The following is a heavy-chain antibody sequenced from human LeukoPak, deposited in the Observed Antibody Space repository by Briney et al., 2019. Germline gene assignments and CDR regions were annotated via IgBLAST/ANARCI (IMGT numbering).Heavy chain of an antibody. CDR3: ARDRIAGTYFFDY. J-gene: IGHJ4*02. CDR1: GYTFTSNY. Sequence: VASVKISCKSSGYTFTSNYMHWVRQAPGQGLEWMGIINPSGCSTSYTQKLQGRGTMTSDTSTSTVYMELSSLRSEDTAMYFCARDRIAGTYFFDYWGQGTLVTVSS. CDR2: INPSGCST. D-gene: IGHD6-13*01. V-gene: IGHV1-46*01.